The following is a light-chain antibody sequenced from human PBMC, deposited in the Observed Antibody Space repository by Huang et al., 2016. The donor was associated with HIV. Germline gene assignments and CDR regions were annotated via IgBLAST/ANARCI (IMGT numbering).Light chain of an antibody. CDR2: GAA. CDR3: QESDTWPRLT. Sequence: IVLTQSPASLSLSPGERATLSCRASQRVSHYLAWYQHQPGQPPRLLIYGAARRATYIPARFNGTGSGTDFTLTISSLETEDSAVYYCQESDTWPRLTLGGGTKVEIK. V-gene: IGKV3-11*01. CDR1: QRVSHY. J-gene: IGKJ4*01.